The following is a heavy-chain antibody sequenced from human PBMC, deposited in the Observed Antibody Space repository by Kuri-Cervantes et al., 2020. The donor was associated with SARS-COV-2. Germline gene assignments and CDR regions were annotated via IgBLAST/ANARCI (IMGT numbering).Heavy chain of an antibody. CDR3: ARVGDDGGNWDVDY. Sequence: SETLSLTCTVSGGSISSYYWSWIRQPPGKGLEWIGYIYYSGSTNYNPSLKSRVTISVDTSKNQFSLKLSSVTAADTAVYYCARVGDDGGNWDVDYWGQGTLVTVSS. V-gene: IGHV4-59*01. CDR2: IYYSGST. J-gene: IGHJ4*02. D-gene: IGHD4-23*01. CDR1: GGSISSYY.